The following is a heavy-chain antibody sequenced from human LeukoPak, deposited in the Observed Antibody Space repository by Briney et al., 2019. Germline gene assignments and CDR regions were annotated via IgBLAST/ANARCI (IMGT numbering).Heavy chain of an antibody. V-gene: IGHV4-30-4*01. D-gene: IGHD5-12*01. CDR3: ARAPVDWQFYYGMDV. CDR1: GGSISSGDYY. CDR2: IYYSGST. J-gene: IGHJ6*02. Sequence: SETLSLTCTVSGGSISSGDYYWSWIRQPPGKGLEWIGYIYYSGSTYYNPSLKGRVTISVDTSKNQFSLKLSSVTAADTAVYYCARAPVDWQFYYGMDVWGQGTTVTVSS.